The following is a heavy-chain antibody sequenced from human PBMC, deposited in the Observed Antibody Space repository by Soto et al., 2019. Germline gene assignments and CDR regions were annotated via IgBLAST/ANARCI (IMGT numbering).Heavy chain of an antibody. J-gene: IGHJ4*02. CDR3: ARGLDY. CDR1: GFTFSSYG. V-gene: IGHV3-30*03. CDR2: ISYDGSNK. Sequence: GGSLRLSCAASGFTFSSYGMHWVRQAPGKGLEWVAVISYDGSNKYYADSVKGRFTISRDNSKNTLYLQMNSLRAEDTAVYYCARGLDYWGQGTLVTVSS.